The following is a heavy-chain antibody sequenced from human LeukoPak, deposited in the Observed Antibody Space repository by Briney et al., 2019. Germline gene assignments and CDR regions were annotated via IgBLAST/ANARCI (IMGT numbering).Heavy chain of an antibody. D-gene: IGHD6-13*01. CDR3: ARGQYSSSWSYYYYYYMDV. CDR1: GGSISSGSYY. CDR2: IYTSGST. Sequence: SETLSLTCTVSGGSISSGSYYWSWIRQPAGKGLEWIGRIYTSGSTNYNPSLKSRVTISVDTSKNQFSLKLSSVTAADTAVYYCARGQYSSSWSYYYYYYMDVWGKGTTVTISS. J-gene: IGHJ6*03. V-gene: IGHV4-61*02.